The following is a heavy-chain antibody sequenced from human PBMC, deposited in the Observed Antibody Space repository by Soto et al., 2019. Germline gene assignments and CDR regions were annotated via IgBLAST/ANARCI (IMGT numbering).Heavy chain of an antibody. CDR3: ARGTGFVDTAMVYGDYYGMDV. J-gene: IGHJ6*02. D-gene: IGHD5-18*01. CDR2: IIPIFGTA. CDR1: GGTFSSYA. V-gene: IGHV1-69*19. Sequence: QVQLVQSGDEVKKPGSSVKVSCKASGGTFSSYAISWVRQAPGQGLEWMGGIIPIFGTANYAQKFQGRVTITADESTSTVYMELSSLRSEDTAVYYCARGTGFVDTAMVYGDYYGMDVWGQGTTVTVSS.